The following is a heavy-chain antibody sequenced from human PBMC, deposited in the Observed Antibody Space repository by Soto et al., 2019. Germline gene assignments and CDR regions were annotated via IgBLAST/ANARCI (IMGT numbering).Heavy chain of an antibody. CDR2: IYPGDSDT. D-gene: IGHD6-13*01. Sequence: GESLKISCKGSGYSFTSYWIGWVRQIPGKGLEWRGIIYPGDSDTRYSPSFQGQVTISADKSISTAYLQWSSLKASDTAMYYCARHISEWQQLGGRFDPWGQGTLVTVSS. V-gene: IGHV5-51*01. CDR3: ARHISEWQQLGGRFDP. J-gene: IGHJ5*02. CDR1: GYSFTSYW.